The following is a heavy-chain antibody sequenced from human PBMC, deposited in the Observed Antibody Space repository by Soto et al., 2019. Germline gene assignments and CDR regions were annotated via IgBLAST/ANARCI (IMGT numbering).Heavy chain of an antibody. CDR1: GGSISSYY. J-gene: IGHJ4*02. Sequence: SETLSLTCTVSGGSISSYYWSWIRQPPGKGLEWIGYIYYSGSTNYNPSLKSRVTISVDTSKNQFSLKLSSVTAADTAVYYCASTVTAARTQYTNFDYWGQGTLVTVSS. D-gene: IGHD4-17*01. V-gene: IGHV4-59*01. CDR2: IYYSGST. CDR3: ASTVTAARTQYTNFDY.